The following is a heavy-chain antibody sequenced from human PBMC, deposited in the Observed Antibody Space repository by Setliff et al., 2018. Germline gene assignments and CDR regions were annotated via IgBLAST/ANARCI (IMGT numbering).Heavy chain of an antibody. CDR3: ARDSTGSDLYEFQYMDV. Sequence: GASVKVSCKASAYIFTNHYIHWIRQAPGQGLEWMGWISPNSGNTMYAQKFQTRVTMTRDTSISTAYLDLTSLRSDNTAIYYCARDSTGSDLYEFQYMDVWGKGTPVTSP. D-gene: IGHD1-26*01. V-gene: IGHV1-2*02. J-gene: IGHJ6*03. CDR1: AYIFTNHY. CDR2: ISPNSGNT.